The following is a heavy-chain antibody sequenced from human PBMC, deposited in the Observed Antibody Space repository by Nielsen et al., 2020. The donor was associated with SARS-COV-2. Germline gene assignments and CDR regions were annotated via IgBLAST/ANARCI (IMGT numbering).Heavy chain of an antibody. D-gene: IGHD5-24*01. J-gene: IGHJ6*02. Sequence: GGSLRLSCAASGFTFDDYAMHWVRQAPGKGLEWVSGISWNSGSIGYADSVKGRFTISRDNAKNSLYLQINSLRAEDTAVYYCARWRWLQLKGLDGMDVWGQGTTVTVSS. CDR1: GFTFDDYA. V-gene: IGHV3-9*01. CDR2: ISWNSGSI. CDR3: ARWRWLQLKGLDGMDV.